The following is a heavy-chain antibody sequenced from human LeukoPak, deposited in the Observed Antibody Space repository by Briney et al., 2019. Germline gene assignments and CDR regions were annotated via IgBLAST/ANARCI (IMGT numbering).Heavy chain of an antibody. CDR2: ISSNGGST. J-gene: IGHJ3*02. D-gene: IGHD6-13*01. Sequence: GGSPRLSCAASGFTFSSYAMHWVRQAPGKGLEYVSAISSNGGSTYYANSVKGRFTISRDNSKNTLYLQMGSLRAEDMAVYYCARAIAAAGRGAFDIWGQGTMVTVSS. CDR3: ARAIAAAGRGAFDI. V-gene: IGHV3-64*01. CDR1: GFTFSSYA.